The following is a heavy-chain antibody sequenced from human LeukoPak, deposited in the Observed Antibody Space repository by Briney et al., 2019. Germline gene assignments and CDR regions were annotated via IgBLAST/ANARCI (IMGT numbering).Heavy chain of an antibody. CDR3: ARDKGSSWYDAFDI. D-gene: IGHD6-13*01. CDR2: IYYSGST. Sequence: SETLSLTCAVYGGSFSGYYWSWIRQPPGKGLEWIGYIYYSGSTNYNPSFKSRVTISVDTSKNQFSLKLSSVTAADTAVYYCARDKGSSWYDAFDIWGQGTMVTVSS. CDR1: GGSFSGYY. J-gene: IGHJ3*02. V-gene: IGHV4-59*01.